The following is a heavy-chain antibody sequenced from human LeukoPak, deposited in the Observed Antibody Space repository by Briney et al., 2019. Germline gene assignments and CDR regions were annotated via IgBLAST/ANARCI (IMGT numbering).Heavy chain of an antibody. CDR1: GFIFSAYA. CDR2: IGTGGET. CDR3: AKRVTVTAKYFDS. V-gene: IGHV3-23*01. J-gene: IGHJ4*02. D-gene: IGHD2-21*02. Sequence: GGSLRLSCAASGFIFSAYAMSWVRQAPGQGLEWISVIGTGGETHYAESVRGRFTISRSNFKNTLYLQMNSLRAEDTAVYYCAKRVTVTAKYFDSWGQGTLVTVSS.